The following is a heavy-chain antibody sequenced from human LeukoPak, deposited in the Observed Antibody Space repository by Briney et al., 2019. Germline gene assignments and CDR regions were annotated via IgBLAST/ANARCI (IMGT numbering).Heavy chain of an antibody. D-gene: IGHD3-16*01. CDR3: ARLTWGYYYYYGMDV. V-gene: IGHV4-59*08. J-gene: IGHJ6*02. Sequence: SETLSLTCTVSGGSISSYYWSWLRQPPGKGREWMGYIYYSGSTNYNPSLKSRVTISVDTSKNQFPLKLSSVTAADTAVYYCARLTWGYYYYYGMDVWGQGTTVTVSS. CDR2: IYYSGST. CDR1: GGSISSYY.